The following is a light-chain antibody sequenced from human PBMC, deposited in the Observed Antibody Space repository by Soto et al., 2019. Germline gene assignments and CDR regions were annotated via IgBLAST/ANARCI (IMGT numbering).Light chain of an antibody. CDR2: GAS. J-gene: IGKJ1*01. CDR1: QSVSNN. V-gene: IGKV3-15*01. CDR3: QQYHNAGST. Sequence: IVMTQSPATLSVFTGGRASLSSRASQSVSNNLAWYQKKPGQAPRLLIYGASTRAAGISVRFSGSGSGTKFTLIISSLQSDDSAVYYCQQYHNAGSTFGQGTKVEI.